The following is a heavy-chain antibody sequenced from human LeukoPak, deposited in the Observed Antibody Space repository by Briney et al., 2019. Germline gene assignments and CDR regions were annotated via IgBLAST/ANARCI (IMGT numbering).Heavy chain of an antibody. CDR1: GYTFTGYY. V-gene: IGHV1-2*02. Sequence: WASVKVSCKASGYTFTGYYMHWVRQAPGQGLEWMAWINPNSGGTYYAQNFRDRITMTRDTSISTAYMELSRLRSDDTAIYYCARANALYCSSTSCLFDYWGQGTLVTVSS. J-gene: IGHJ4*02. CDR2: INPNSGGT. CDR3: ARANALYCSSTSCLFDY. D-gene: IGHD2-2*01.